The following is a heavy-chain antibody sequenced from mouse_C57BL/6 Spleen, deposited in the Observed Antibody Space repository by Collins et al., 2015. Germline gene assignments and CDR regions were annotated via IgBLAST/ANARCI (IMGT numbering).Heavy chain of an antibody. CDR3: TRKEVYYYGSSSYHFDY. CDR2: IDPETGGT. Sequence: QVQLQQSGAEPVRPGASVTLSCKASGYTFTDYEMHWVKQTPVHGLEWIGAIDPETGGTAYNQKFKGKAILTADKSSSTAYMELRSLTSEDSAVYYCTRKEVYYYGSSSYHFDYWGQGTTLTVSS. D-gene: IGHD1-1*01. CDR1: GYTFTDYE. V-gene: IGHV1-15*01. J-gene: IGHJ2*01.